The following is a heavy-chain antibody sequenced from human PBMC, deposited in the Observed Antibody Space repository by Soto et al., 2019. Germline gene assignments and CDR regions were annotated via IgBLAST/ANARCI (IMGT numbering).Heavy chain of an antibody. CDR1: GFTFSSYW. V-gene: IGHV3-7*05. D-gene: IGHD5-18*01. CDR2: IKHDGSEK. CDR3: ASLDAVMVTDDC. J-gene: IGHJ4*02. Sequence: GGSLRLSCAASGFTFSSYWMSWVRQAPGRGLEWVANIKHDGSEKYYWDSVKGRFTISRDNAKNSLYLQMNSLRADDTAVYYCASLDAVMVTDDCWGQGTLVTVSS.